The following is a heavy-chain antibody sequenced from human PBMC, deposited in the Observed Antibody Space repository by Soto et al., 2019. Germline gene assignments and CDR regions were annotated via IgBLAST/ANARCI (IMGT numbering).Heavy chain of an antibody. Sequence: QVQLVESGGGLVKPGGSLRLSCAASGFTFSDYYMSWIRQAPGKGLEWVSYITSSGSTIYYADSVKGRFTISRDNAKNSLDLQMNSLGAEDTAVYSCAMVDRSSTRCPIYYYYMDVWGKGPKVSVSS. D-gene: IGHD2-2*01. V-gene: IGHV3-11*01. CDR1: GFTFSDYY. J-gene: IGHJ6*03. CDR3: AMVDRSSTRCPIYYYYMDV. CDR2: ITSSGSTI.